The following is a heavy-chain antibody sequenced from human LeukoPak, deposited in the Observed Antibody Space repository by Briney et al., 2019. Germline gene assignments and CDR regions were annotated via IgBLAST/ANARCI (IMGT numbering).Heavy chain of an antibody. Sequence: GGSLRLSCAASGFTFSSYAMSWVRQAPGKGLEWVSAISGSGGSTYHADSVKGRFTISRDNSKNTLYLQMNSLRAEDTAVYYCAKTGVTIFGVVNNYFDYWGQGTLVTVSS. CDR3: AKTGVTIFGVVNNYFDY. CDR1: GFTFSSYA. D-gene: IGHD3-3*01. J-gene: IGHJ4*02. CDR2: ISGSGGST. V-gene: IGHV3-23*01.